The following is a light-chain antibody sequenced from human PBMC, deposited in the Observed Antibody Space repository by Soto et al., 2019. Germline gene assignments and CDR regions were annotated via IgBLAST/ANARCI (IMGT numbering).Light chain of an antibody. CDR1: QSISTW. J-gene: IGKJ1*01. V-gene: IGKV1-5*03. Sequence: DIQMTQSPSTLSASVGDRVTITCRASQSISTWLAWYQQEPGKAPKLLIHKASSLQSVVPSRFSGSGSGTDFTLTISSLHTDDFANYSGQQYKSYAPTFGQGTRVVLK. CDR3: QQYKSYAPT. CDR2: KAS.